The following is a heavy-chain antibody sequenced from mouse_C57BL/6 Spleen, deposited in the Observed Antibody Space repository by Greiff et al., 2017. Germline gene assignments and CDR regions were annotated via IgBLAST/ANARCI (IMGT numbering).Heavy chain of an antibody. Sequence: QVQLQQPGAELVKPGASVKLSCKASGYTFTSYWMHWVKQRPGRGLEWIGRIAPNSGGTKYNEKFKSKATLTVDKPSSTAYMQLSSLTSEDAAVYYCARIYYGQYFDYWGQGTTLTVSS. V-gene: IGHV1-72*01. CDR2: IAPNSGGT. D-gene: IGHD2-1*01. J-gene: IGHJ2*01. CDR1: GYTFTSYW. CDR3: ARIYYGQYFDY.